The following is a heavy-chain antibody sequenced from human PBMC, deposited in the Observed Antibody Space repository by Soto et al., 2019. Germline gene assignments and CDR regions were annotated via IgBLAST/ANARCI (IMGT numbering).Heavy chain of an antibody. J-gene: IGHJ4*02. CDR2: ISAYNGNT. V-gene: IGHV1-18*01. Sequence: QVQLVQSGAEVKKPGASVKVSCKASGYTFTSYGISWVRQAPGQGLEWMRWISAYNGNTNYAQKLQGRVTMNTDTSTSTAYMELRSMRSDDTAVYYCARADDYGSGSGPYFDYWGQGTLVTVYS. CDR3: ARADDYGSGSGPYFDY. D-gene: IGHD3-10*01. CDR1: GYTFTSYG.